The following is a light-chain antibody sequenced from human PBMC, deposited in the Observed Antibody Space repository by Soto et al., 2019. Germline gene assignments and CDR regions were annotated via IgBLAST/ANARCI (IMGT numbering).Light chain of an antibody. V-gene: IGLV1-40*01. CDR1: TSNIGAGYD. CDR3: QSFDSSLSGVV. CDR2: GNT. J-gene: IGLJ2*01. Sequence: QSLLTQPPSVSGAPRQRVTISCTGSTSNIGAGYDVQWYQQLPGTAPKLLIYGNTNRPSGVPDRFSGSKSGTSASLAITGLQAEDEADYYCQSFDSSLSGVVFGGGTKLTVL.